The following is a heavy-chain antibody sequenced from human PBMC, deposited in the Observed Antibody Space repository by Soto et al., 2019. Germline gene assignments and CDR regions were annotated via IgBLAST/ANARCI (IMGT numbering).Heavy chain of an antibody. CDR1: GYTFTSYY. CDR2: INPSGGST. CDR3: ARDSTYYYDSSGYYYAFDY. J-gene: IGHJ4*02. D-gene: IGHD3-22*01. Sequence: GASVKVSCKASGYTFTSYYMHWVRQAPGQGLEWMGIINPSGGSTSYAQKFQGRVTMTRDTSTSTVYMELSSLRSEDTAVYYCARDSTYYYDSSGYYYAFDYWGQGTLVTVSS. V-gene: IGHV1-46*01.